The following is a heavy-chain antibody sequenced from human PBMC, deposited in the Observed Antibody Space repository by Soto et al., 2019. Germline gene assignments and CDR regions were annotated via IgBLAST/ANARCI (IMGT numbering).Heavy chain of an antibody. V-gene: IGHV4-4*07. CDR1: GDSVSSHY. CDR3: AREPLAHSYFDF. Sequence: SETLSLTCTVSGDSVSSHYWSWIRQPAGKGLEWLGRLYNDERTNYNPSLKSRVTMSMDTSKNQFSLKLTSVTAADSAVFFCAREPLAHSYFDFWGQGILVTVSS. J-gene: IGHJ4*02. CDR2: LYNDERT.